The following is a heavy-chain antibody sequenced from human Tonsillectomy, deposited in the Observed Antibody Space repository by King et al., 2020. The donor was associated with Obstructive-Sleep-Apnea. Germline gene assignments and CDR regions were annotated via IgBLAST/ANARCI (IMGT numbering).Heavy chain of an antibody. Sequence: QLQESGPGLVKPSETLSLTCTVSGGSVSNSDYYLGWIRQPPGKGLEWIGFIYYSGSTYDNPSLKSRVTISIDTSKNQFSLKLSSVTAADTAVYYCARDSGPWGQGTLVTVSS. D-gene: IGHD3-10*01. CDR1: GGSVSNSDYY. V-gene: IGHV4-39*07. J-gene: IGHJ4*02. CDR2: IYYSGST. CDR3: ARDSGP.